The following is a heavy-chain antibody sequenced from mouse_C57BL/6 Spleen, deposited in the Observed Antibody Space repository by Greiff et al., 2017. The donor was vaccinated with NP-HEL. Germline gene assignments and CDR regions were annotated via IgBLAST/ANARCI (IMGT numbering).Heavy chain of an antibody. Sequence: QVQLQQSGAELVRPGSSVKLSCKASGYTFTSYWMDWVKQRPGQGLEWIGNIYPSDSETHYNQKFKDKATLTVDKSSSKAYMKLSSLTSEDSAVYYCARSDGYRAWFAYWGQGTLVTVSA. V-gene: IGHV1-61*01. CDR2: IYPSDSET. J-gene: IGHJ3*01. D-gene: IGHD2-3*01. CDR3: ARSDGYRAWFAY. CDR1: GYTFTSYW.